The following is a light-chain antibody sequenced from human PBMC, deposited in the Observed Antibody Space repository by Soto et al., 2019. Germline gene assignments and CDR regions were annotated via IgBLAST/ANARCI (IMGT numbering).Light chain of an antibody. CDR3: SSYTISSTLVV. J-gene: IGLJ2*01. V-gene: IGLV2-14*01. CDR1: SSDVGGYNY. CDR2: DVS. Sequence: QSALTQPASVSGSPGQSITISCTGTSSDVGGYNYVSWYQQHPGKAPKLMIYDVSNRPSGVSNRFSGSKSGNTASLTISGLQAEDEADYYCSSYTISSTLVVFGGGTKFTVL.